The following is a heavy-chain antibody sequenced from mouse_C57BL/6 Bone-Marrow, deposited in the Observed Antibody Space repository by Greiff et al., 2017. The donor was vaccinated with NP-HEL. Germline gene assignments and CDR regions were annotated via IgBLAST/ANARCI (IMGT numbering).Heavy chain of an antibody. D-gene: IGHD2-3*01. V-gene: IGHV1-59*01. CDR3: ARGDGYYHYFDY. CDR2: IDPSDSYT. Sequence: QVQLQQPGAELVRPGTSVKLSCKASGYTFTSYWMHWVKQRPGQGLEWIGVIDPSDSYTNYNQKFKGKATLTVDTSSSTAYMQLSSLTSEDSAVYYCARGDGYYHYFDYWGQGTTLTVSS. CDR1: GYTFTSYW. J-gene: IGHJ2*01.